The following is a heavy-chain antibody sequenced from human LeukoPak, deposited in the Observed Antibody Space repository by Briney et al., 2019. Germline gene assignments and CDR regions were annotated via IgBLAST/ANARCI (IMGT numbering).Heavy chain of an antibody. Sequence: TGGSLRLSCAASGFTFSTYAVNWVRQAPGKGLEWVSTISGSGGSTYYADSVKGRFTISRDNSKNTLYLQMNSLRAEDTAVYYCAKDPSANWFDPWGQGTLVTVSS. CDR3: AKDPSANWFDP. CDR2: ISGSGGST. D-gene: IGHD2-2*01. CDR1: GFTFSTYA. J-gene: IGHJ5*02. V-gene: IGHV3-23*01.